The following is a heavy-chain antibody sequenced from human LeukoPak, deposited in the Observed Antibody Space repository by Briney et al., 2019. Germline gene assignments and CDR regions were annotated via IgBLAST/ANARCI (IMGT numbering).Heavy chain of an antibody. CDR3: ARASVVAAHYDY. Sequence: SETLSLTCTVSGGSVSGSDPYWLWVRRPPGKGLEWVGSIYYGGTTYSNPSLKSRVTISVDTSKNQFSLKLSSVTAADTAVYYCARASVVAAHYDYWGPGTLVTVSS. V-gene: IGHV4-39*07. D-gene: IGHD2-15*01. CDR2: IYYGGTT. CDR1: GGSVSGSDPY. J-gene: IGHJ4*02.